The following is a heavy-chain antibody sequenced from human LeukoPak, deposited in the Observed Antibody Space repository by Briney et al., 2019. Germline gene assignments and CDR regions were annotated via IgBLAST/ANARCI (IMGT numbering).Heavy chain of an antibody. CDR1: GYTFTSYG. CDR3: ASSLDYGGNYDAFDI. D-gene: IGHD4-23*01. Sequence: GASVKVSCKASGYTFTSYGISWVRQAPGQGLEWMGWISAYNGNTNYAQKLQGRVTMTTDTSTSTAYMELRSLRSDDTAVYYCASSLDYGGNYDAFDIWGQGTMVTVSS. J-gene: IGHJ3*02. V-gene: IGHV1-18*01. CDR2: ISAYNGNT.